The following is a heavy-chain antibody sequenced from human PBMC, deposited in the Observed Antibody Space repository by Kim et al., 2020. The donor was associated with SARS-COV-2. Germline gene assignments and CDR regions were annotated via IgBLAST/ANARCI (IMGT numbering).Heavy chain of an antibody. CDR3: AREHRAVAGTGRYFDY. Sequence: GGSLRLSCAASGFTVSSNYMSWVRQAPGKGLEWVSVIYSGGSTYYADSVKGRFTISRDNSKNTLYLQMNSLRAEDTAVYYCAREHRAVAGTGRYFDYWGQGTLVTVSS. CDR2: IYSGGST. CDR1: GFTVSSNY. J-gene: IGHJ4*02. V-gene: IGHV3-53*01. D-gene: IGHD6-19*01.